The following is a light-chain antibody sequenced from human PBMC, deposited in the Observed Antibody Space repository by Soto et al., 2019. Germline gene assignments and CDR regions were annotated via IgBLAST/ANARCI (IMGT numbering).Light chain of an antibody. J-gene: IGKJ1*01. CDR1: QSVSSSY. CDR3: QQYGSSPST. V-gene: IGKV3-20*01. Sequence: EIVLTPSAGTLSLSPGERATLSCRASQSVSSSYLAWYQQKPGQAPRPLIYGASSRAIGIPDRFSGSGSGTDFTLTISRLEPEDFAVYYCQQYGSSPSTFGQGTKVDIK. CDR2: GAS.